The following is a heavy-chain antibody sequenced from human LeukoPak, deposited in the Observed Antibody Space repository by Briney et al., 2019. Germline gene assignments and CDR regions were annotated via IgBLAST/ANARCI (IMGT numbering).Heavy chain of an antibody. J-gene: IGHJ4*02. Sequence: SETLSLTCTVSGYSISSGYYWGWIRQPPGKGLEWIGSIYHSGSTYYNPSLKSRLTISVDTSKNQFSLKLSSVTAADTAVYYCARDGDTAMVKIIDYWGQGTLVTVSS. CDR3: ARDGDTAMVKIIDY. V-gene: IGHV4-38-2*02. D-gene: IGHD5-18*01. CDR1: GYSISSGYY. CDR2: IYHSGST.